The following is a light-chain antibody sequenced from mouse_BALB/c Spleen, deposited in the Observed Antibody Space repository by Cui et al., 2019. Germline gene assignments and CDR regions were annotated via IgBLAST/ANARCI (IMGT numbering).Light chain of an antibody. CDR2: STS. J-gene: IGKJ5*01. CDR3: HQWSSYLT. CDR1: PSVSY. Sequence: QIVLTQSPAIMSASLGEEITLTCSASPSVSYMHWYQQKSGTSPKLLIYSTSNLASGVPSRFSGSGSGTFYSLTISSVEAEDAADYYCHQWSSYLTFGAGTKLELK. V-gene: IGKV4-80*01.